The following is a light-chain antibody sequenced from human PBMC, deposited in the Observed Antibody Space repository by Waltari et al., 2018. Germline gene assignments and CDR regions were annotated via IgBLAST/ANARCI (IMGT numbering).Light chain of an antibody. J-gene: IGLJ2*01. Sequence: QSVLTQPPSASGPPGQTATISCSGSTSNIGSNTVNWYQQPPGTAPKLLTPSNNQRPSGVPDRFSGSKSGTSASLIISGLQSEDEAEYFCAAWDDSLKAVLFGGGTKLTVL. CDR1: TSNIGSNT. CDR3: AAWDDSLKAVL. V-gene: IGLV1-44*01. CDR2: SNN.